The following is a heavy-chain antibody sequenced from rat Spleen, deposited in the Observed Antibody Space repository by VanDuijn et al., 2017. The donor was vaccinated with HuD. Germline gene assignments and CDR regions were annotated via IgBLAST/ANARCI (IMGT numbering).Heavy chain of an antibody. CDR2: ISYDGSST. CDR1: GFTFSDYN. V-gene: IGHV5-7*01. Sequence: EVQLVESGGGLVQPGRSLKLSCAASGFTFSDYNMAWVRQAPKKGLEWVALISYDGSSTYYRDSVKGRFTISRDNAKSTLYLQMDSLRSEDTATYYCARPGNYGGPYFDYWGQGVMVTVSS. J-gene: IGHJ2*01. CDR3: ARPGNYGGPYFDY. D-gene: IGHD1-11*01.